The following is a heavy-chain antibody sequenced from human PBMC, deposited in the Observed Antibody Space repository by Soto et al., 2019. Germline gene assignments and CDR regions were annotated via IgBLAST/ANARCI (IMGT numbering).Heavy chain of an antibody. CDR3: ATLSTITTTNNWSDP. CDR1: VYIFSNYW. D-gene: IGHD4-4*01. Sequence: GESLKISCKGSVYIFSNYWINWVRQMPGKGLEWMGRIDPSDSYTNYSPSFRGRVTLSADKSINTAYVHWGSLKTSDTAMYFCATLSTITTTNNWSDPWGQGTQVTGSS. J-gene: IGHJ5*02. CDR2: IDPSDSYT. V-gene: IGHV5-10-1*01.